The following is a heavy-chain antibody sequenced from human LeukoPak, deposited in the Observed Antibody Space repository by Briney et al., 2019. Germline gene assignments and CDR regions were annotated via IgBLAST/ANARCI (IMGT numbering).Heavy chain of an antibody. CDR2: VYTGSST. D-gene: IGHD6-13*01. J-gene: IGHJ4*02. CDR1: GFTVSSNY. CDR3: ARGLAAAGLYFDY. Sequence: GGSLRLSCAASGFTVSSNYMTWVRQAPGKGLEWVSVVYTGSSTYSADSVKGRLPLSRDNSKNTLYLQMNSLRAEDTAVYYCARGLAAAGLYFDYWGQGTLVTVSS. V-gene: IGHV3-53*01.